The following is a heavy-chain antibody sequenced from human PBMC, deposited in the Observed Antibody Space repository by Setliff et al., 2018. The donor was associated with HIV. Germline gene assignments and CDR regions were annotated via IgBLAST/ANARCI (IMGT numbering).Heavy chain of an antibody. CDR3: VNPSGAMGDFDS. Sequence: SETLSLTCTVSGGSISSTNYFWGWIRQPPGKGLEWIGTIYYHGSTYYNPSLKSRVTISIDTSKNQFSLQLTSVTAADTAVYYCVNPSGAMGDFDSWDQGTLVTVSS. V-gene: IGHV4-39*01. J-gene: IGHJ4*02. CDR1: GGSISSTNYF. D-gene: IGHD3-16*01. CDR2: IYYHGST.